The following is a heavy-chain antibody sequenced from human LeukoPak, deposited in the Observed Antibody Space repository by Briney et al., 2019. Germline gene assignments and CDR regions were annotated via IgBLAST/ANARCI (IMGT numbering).Heavy chain of an antibody. CDR1: GGSIRSGDYY. CDR2: IYYSGST. CDR3: ARAPRFYYFDY. Sequence: SETLSLTCTVTGGSIRSGDYYWSWIRQPPGKGLEWIGYIYYSGSTYYNPSLKSRVTISADTSKNQFSLKLSSVTAADTAVYYCARAPRFYYFDYWGQGTLVTVSS. J-gene: IGHJ4*02. V-gene: IGHV4-30-4*01.